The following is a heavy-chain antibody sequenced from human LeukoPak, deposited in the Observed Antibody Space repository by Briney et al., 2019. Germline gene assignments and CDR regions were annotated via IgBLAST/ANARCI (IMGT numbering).Heavy chain of an antibody. CDR1: GFKFDDYG. CDR3: AGYYYDSSRGFDL. CDR2: INWNGAWT. J-gene: IGHJ5*02. D-gene: IGHD3-22*01. V-gene: IGHV3-20*04. Sequence: GGSLRLSCAASGFKFDDYGMSWFRQAPGKGLEWVCDINWNGAWTGYADSVKGRFTISRDNAKNSLYLQMNSLRAEDTALYYCAGYYYDSSRGFDLWGQGTLVTVSA.